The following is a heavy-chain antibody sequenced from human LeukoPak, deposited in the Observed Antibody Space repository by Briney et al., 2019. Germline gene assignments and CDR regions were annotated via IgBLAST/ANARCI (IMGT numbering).Heavy chain of an antibody. D-gene: IGHD3-9*01. J-gene: IGHJ6*03. CDR2: IYYSGST. Sequence: SETLSLTCTVSGGSISSYYWSWIRQPPGKGLEWIGYIYYSGSTNYNPSLKSRVTISVDTSKNQFSLKLSSVTAADTAVYYCARVIRAHDDILTGYINYYYYYMDVWGKGTTVTISS. CDR1: GGSISSYY. V-gene: IGHV4-59*01. CDR3: ARVIRAHDDILTGYINYYYYYMDV.